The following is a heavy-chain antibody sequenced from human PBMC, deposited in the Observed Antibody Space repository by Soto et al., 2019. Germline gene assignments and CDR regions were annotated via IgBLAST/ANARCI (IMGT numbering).Heavy chain of an antibody. D-gene: IGHD3-10*01. J-gene: IGHJ6*02. CDR3: ARENRPRFRYYHYGMDV. Sequence: VQLVESGGGLVQPGGSLRLSCAASGFTFSSYWTSWVRQAPGKGLEWVANIKQDGSEKYYVDSVKGRFTISRDNAKNSLYLQMNSLRAEDTAVYYCARENRPRFRYYHYGMDVWGQGTTVTVSS. CDR1: GFTFSSYW. CDR2: IKQDGSEK. V-gene: IGHV3-7*01.